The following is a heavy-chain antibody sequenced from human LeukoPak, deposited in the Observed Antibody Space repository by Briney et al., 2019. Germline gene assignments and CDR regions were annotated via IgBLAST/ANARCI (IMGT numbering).Heavy chain of an antibody. CDR3: AKDEQDFSTGFDY. Sequence: GGSLRLSCAASGFTFSSYGMHWVRQAPGKGLEWVAVIPYDGSNKYYADSVKGRFTISRDNSKNTLYLQMNSLRAEDTAVYYCAKDEQDFSTGFDYWGQGTLVTVSS. CDR1: GFTFSSYG. J-gene: IGHJ4*02. D-gene: IGHD1-1*01. V-gene: IGHV3-30*18. CDR2: IPYDGSNK.